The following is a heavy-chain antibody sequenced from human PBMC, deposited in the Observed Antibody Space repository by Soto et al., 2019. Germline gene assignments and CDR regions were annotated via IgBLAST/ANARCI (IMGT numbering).Heavy chain of an antibody. CDR2: IYHSGST. CDR3: AREGRGTSWRRTPNWFDP. Sequence: SETLSLTCAVSSGSISSSNWWRWVRQPPGKGLEWIGEIYHSGSTNYNPSLKSRVTISVDKSKNQFSLKLSSVTAADTAVYYCAREGRGTSWRRTPNWFDPWGQGTLVTVSS. D-gene: IGHD2-2*01. V-gene: IGHV4-4*02. CDR1: SGSISSSNW. J-gene: IGHJ5*02.